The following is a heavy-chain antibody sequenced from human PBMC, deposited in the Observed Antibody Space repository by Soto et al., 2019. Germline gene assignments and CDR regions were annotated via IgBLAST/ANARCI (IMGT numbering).Heavy chain of an antibody. D-gene: IGHD4-4*01. CDR3: ALTDGGTTVGWFDP. CDR2: IFSNDEK. J-gene: IGHJ5*02. Sequence: QVTLKESGPVLVNPTETLTLTCTVSGFSLSNARMGVSWIRQPPGKALEWLAHIFSNDEKSYSTSLKSRLTISKDTSKSQVVLTMTNMDPVDTATYYCALTDGGTTVGWFDPWGQGTLVTVSS. V-gene: IGHV2-26*01. CDR1: GFSLSNARMG.